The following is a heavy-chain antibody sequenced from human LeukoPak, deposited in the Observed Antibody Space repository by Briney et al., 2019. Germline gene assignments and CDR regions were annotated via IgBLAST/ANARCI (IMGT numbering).Heavy chain of an antibody. CDR1: GFTFSSYG. V-gene: IGHV3-30*18. CDR2: ISYDGSNK. Sequence: GGSLRLSCTASGFTFSSYGMHWVRQAPGKGLEWVAVISYDGSNKDYADSVKGRFTISRDDSKNTLYPQMNSLRVEDTAVYYCAKEGDYYGMDVWGQGTTVTVSS. J-gene: IGHJ6*02. D-gene: IGHD1-26*01. CDR3: AKEGDYYGMDV.